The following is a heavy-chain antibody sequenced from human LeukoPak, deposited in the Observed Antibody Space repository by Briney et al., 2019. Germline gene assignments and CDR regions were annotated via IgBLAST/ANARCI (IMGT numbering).Heavy chain of an antibody. J-gene: IGHJ6*02. V-gene: IGHV3-33*01. D-gene: IGHD2-8*01. CDR1: GFTFSSYG. CDR3: ARDRHCANGVCHSPPGMDV. CDR2: IWFDGKNE. Sequence: GGSLRPSCAASGFTFSSYGMHWVRQAPGKGLEWVADIWFDGKNEHFADSVKGRFTISRDNSKNTMYLQINSLRAVDTAVYYCARDRHCANGVCHSPPGMDVWGQGTTVTVSS.